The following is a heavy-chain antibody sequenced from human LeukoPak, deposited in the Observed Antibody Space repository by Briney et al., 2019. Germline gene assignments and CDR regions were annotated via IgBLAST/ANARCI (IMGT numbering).Heavy chain of an antibody. V-gene: IGHV1-18*01. Sequence: ASVKVSCKASGYTFTSYGISWVRQAPGQGLEWMGWISAYNGNTNYAQKLQGIVTMATDTSTSTAYMELRSLRSDDTAVYYCARDRVWFGELSSYFDYWGQGTLVTVSS. J-gene: IGHJ4*02. D-gene: IGHD3-10*01. CDR3: ARDRVWFGELSSYFDY. CDR1: GYTFTSYG. CDR2: ISAYNGNT.